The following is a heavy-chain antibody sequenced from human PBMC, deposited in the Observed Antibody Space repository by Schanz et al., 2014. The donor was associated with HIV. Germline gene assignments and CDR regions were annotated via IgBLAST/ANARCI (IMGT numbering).Heavy chain of an antibody. V-gene: IGHV3-30*03. Sequence: IQLLESGGGLVQPGGSLRLSCAASGFSFSSYVMSWIRQAPAKGLEWVAVISYDGSIKEYADSVKGRFTISRDNSKNTLYLQMNSLRAEDTAVYYCARDDCSGGSCYSNYYYGMDVWGQGTTVTVSS. J-gene: IGHJ6*02. D-gene: IGHD2-15*01. CDR1: GFSFSSYV. CDR3: ARDDCSGGSCYSNYYYGMDV. CDR2: ISYDGSIK.